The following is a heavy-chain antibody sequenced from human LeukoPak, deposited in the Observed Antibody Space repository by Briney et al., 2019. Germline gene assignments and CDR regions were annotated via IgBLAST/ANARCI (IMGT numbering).Heavy chain of an antibody. CDR3: ARGGLRFLEWLLYAFDY. CDR2: INHSGST. Sequence: NASETLSLTCAVYGGSFSGYYWSWIRQPPGKGLEWIGEINHSGSTNYNPSLKSRVTISVDTSKNQFSLKLSSVTAADTAVYYCARGGLRFLEWLLYAFDYWGQGTLVTVSS. V-gene: IGHV4-34*01. D-gene: IGHD3-3*01. J-gene: IGHJ4*02. CDR1: GGSFSGYY.